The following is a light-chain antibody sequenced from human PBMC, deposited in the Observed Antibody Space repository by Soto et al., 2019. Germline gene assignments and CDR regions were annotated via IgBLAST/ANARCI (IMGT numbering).Light chain of an antibody. CDR2: DVS. CDR3: SSYTSSSTVV. Sequence: QSVLTQPASVSGSPGQSITISCTGTSSDVGGYNYVSWYQQHPGKAPKLMIYDVSNRPSGVSNRFFGSKSGNTASLTISGLQAEGEADYYCSSYTSSSTVVFGGGTKLTVL. V-gene: IGLV2-14*01. J-gene: IGLJ2*01. CDR1: SSDVGGYNY.